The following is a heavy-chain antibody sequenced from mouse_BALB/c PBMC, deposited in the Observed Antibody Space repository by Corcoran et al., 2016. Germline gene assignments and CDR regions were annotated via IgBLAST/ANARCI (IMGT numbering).Heavy chain of an antibody. V-gene: IGHV1-9*01. Sequence: QVQLQQSGAELMKPGASVKISCKATGYTFGSYWLEWVKQRPGHGLEWIGEILPGSGSTNYNEKFKGKATFTADTSSNTAYMQRISLRSEDSAVYYCARGTTVVDAMDYWGQGTSVTVSS. CDR3: ARGTTVVDAMDY. D-gene: IGHD1-1*01. J-gene: IGHJ4*01. CDR1: GYTFGSYW. CDR2: ILPGSGST.